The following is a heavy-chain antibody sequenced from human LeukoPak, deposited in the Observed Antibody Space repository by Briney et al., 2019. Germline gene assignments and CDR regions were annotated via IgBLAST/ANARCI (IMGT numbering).Heavy chain of an antibody. V-gene: IGHV3-64*01. J-gene: IGHJ6*03. CDR1: GFTFSSYA. Sequence: GGSLRLSCAASGFTFSSYAMHWVRQAPGKGLEYVSAISSNGGSTYYANSVKGRFTISRDNSKNTLYLQMGSLRAEDMAVYYCARGDQHETYMDVWGKGTTVTVSS. CDR3: ARGDQHETYMDV. CDR2: ISSNGGST.